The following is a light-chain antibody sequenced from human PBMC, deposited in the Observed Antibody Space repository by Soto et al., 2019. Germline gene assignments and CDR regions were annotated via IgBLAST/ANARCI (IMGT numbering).Light chain of an antibody. CDR3: PRYYHWRT. J-gene: IGKJ1*01. CDR2: DVS. V-gene: IGKV3-15*01. Sequence: EIVMTQSPAILSVSPGERGTLSCRASQDIDTKLAWYQQKPGQAPSLLMYDVSTRASAAPARFSGSGSGSEFTLTISSLQSGGFAIYFCPRYYHWRTFGQGTKVDIK. CDR1: QDIDTK.